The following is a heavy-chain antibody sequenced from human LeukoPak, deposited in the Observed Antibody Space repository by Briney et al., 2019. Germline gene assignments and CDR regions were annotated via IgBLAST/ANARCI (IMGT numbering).Heavy chain of an antibody. J-gene: IGHJ4*02. Sequence: GGSLRLSCVASGFTFSSYAMHWVRQAPGKGLEWVAVISYDGSNKYYADSVKGRFTISRDNSKNTLYLQMNSLRAEDTAVYYCARDPSWLYFDYWGQGTLVTVSS. CDR3: ARDPSWLYFDY. V-gene: IGHV3-30-3*01. CDR2: ISYDGSNK. D-gene: IGHD5-18*01. CDR1: GFTFSSYA.